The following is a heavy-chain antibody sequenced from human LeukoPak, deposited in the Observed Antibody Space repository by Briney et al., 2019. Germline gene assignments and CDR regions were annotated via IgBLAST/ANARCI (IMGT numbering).Heavy chain of an antibody. Sequence: PSETLSLTCTVSGGSISRYYWSWIRQPPGKGLEWIVYIHYSGSTNYNPSLKSRVTISMDTSKNQFSLKLTSVAAADTAVYYCARLDGNWNYFDYWGLGTLVTVSS. V-gene: IGHV4-59*08. CDR1: GGSISRYY. D-gene: IGHD1-20*01. CDR2: IHYSGST. CDR3: ARLDGNWNYFDY. J-gene: IGHJ4*02.